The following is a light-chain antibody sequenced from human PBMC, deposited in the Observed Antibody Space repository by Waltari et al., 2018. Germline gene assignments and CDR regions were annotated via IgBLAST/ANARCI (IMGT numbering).Light chain of an antibody. V-gene: IGKV3-20*01. CDR2: GAS. CDR1: QRLIKRY. J-gene: IGKJ2*01. Sequence: EVVLTQSPGTLSLSPGERATLSCRASQRLIKRYVAWYHQKPGQAPPLLIYGASNRAAGIPDMFSGIGSETDFTLTISRLEPEDFGVYYCQQYGSSVMYTFGQGTRLEIK. CDR3: QQYGSSVMYT.